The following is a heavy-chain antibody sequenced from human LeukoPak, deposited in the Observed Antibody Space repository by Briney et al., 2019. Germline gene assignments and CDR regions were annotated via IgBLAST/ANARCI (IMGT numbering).Heavy chain of an antibody. J-gene: IGHJ4*02. CDR3: AKSMSKKPIDY. CDR1: GFTFSSYA. Sequence: GGSLRLSCEASGFTFSSYAMSWVRRAPGKGLEWVSVISGSGGSTYYADSVKGRFTISRDNSKNTLYLQMNSLRAEGTAVYYCAKSMSKKPIDYWGQGTLVTVSS. V-gene: IGHV3-23*01. CDR2: ISGSGGST.